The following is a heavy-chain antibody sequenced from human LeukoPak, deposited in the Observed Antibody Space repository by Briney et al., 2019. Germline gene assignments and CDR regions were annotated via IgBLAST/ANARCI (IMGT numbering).Heavy chain of an antibody. V-gene: IGHV3-48*04. J-gene: IGHJ5*02. CDR2: ISSSGSTI. Sequence: PGGSLRLSCAASGFTFSSWPMSWVRQAPGKGLEWVSYISSSGSTIYYADSVKGRFTISRDNAKNSLYLQMNSLRAEDTAVYYCASLGVVPAAIRSWFDPWGQGTLVTVSS. CDR1: GFTFSSWP. CDR3: ASLGVVPAAIRSWFDP. D-gene: IGHD2-2*02.